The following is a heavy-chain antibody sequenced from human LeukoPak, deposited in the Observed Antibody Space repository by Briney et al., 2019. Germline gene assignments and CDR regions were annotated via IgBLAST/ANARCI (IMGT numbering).Heavy chain of an antibody. CDR2: LNPDSGVT. CDR3: VRRHIVTGFDF. J-gene: IGHJ4*02. Sequence: ASVNVSCKPSGYTFIGFYMHWIRQAPGQGLEWMGWLNPDSGVTDYAPKFQGRVSMTRDTSISTGYMELSSLRSDDTAVYYCVRRHIVTGFDFWGQGTRVTVFS. CDR1: GYTFIGFY. V-gene: IGHV1-2*02. D-gene: IGHD2-21*01.